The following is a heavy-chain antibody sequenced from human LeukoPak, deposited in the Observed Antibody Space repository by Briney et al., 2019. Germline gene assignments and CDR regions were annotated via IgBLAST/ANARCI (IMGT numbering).Heavy chain of an antibody. CDR2: ITSGGSK. Sequence: GGSLRLSCAASGFTFSSYTMTWVRQAPGKGLEWVSGITSGGSKYYADSVKGRFTISRDNSKNSLYLQMNSLRAEDTAVYDCAKLPDSSGYYYFDYWGQGTLVTVSS. V-gene: IGHV3-23*01. CDR1: GFTFSSYT. D-gene: IGHD3-22*01. CDR3: AKLPDSSGYYYFDY. J-gene: IGHJ4*02.